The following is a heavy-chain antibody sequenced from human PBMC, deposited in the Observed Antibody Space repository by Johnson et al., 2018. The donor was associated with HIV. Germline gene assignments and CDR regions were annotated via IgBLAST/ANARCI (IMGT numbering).Heavy chain of an antibody. J-gene: IGHJ3*02. CDR3: ASITTIAAAGRGAFDI. V-gene: IGHV3-11*04. CDR2: LSSSGSTI. CDR1: GFTFINAW. Sequence: QVQLVESGGGVVQPGGSLSLSSAASGFTFINAWMTWVRQSPGKGLEWVSYLSSSGSTIYYADSVKGRFTISRDNAKNSLYLQMNSLRAEDTAVYYCASITTIAAAGRGAFDIWGQGTMVTVSS. D-gene: IGHD6-13*01.